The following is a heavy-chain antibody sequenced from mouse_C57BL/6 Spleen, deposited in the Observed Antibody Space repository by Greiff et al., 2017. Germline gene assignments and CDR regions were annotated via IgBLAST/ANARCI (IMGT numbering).Heavy chain of an antibody. D-gene: IGHD1-1*01. Sequence: QVQLQQSGAELVKPGASVKLSCKASGYTFTSYWMHWVKQRPGQGLEWIGMIHPNSGSTNYNEKFKSKATLTVDKSSSTAYMQLSSLTSEDSAVYYCARSGYYGSHWYFDVWGTGTTVTVSS. CDR1: GYTFTSYW. CDR2: IHPNSGST. V-gene: IGHV1-64*01. CDR3: ARSGYYGSHWYFDV. J-gene: IGHJ1*03.